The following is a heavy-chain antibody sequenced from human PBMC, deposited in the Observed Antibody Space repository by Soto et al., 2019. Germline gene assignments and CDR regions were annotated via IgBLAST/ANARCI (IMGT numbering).Heavy chain of an antibody. J-gene: IGHJ6*03. V-gene: IGHV1-8*01. CDR1: GYTSTSYD. CDR3: ARGGDYAPYYYYMDV. CDR2: MNPNSGNT. D-gene: IGHD4-17*01. Sequence: ASVKVSCKASGYTSTSYDINWVRQATGQGLEWMGWMNPNSGNTGYAQKFQGRVTMTRNTSISTAYMELSSLRSEDTAVYYCARGGDYAPYYYYMDVWGKGTTVTVSS.